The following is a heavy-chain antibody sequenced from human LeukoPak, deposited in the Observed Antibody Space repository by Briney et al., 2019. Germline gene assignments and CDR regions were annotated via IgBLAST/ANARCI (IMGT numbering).Heavy chain of an antibody. CDR1: GGSISSYY. J-gene: IGHJ3*02. Sequence: PSETLSLTCTVSGGSISSYYWSWIRQPPGKGLEWIGYIYYSGSTNYNPSLKSRVTISVDTSKNQFSLKLSSVTAADTAVYYCARVQTIRGAFDIWGQGTMVTVSS. D-gene: IGHD5-12*01. CDR3: ARVQTIRGAFDI. V-gene: IGHV4-59*01. CDR2: IYYSGST.